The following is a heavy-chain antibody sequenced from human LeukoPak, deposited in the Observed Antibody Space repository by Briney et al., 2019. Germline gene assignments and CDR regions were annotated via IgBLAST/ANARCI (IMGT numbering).Heavy chain of an antibody. CDR3: ARLEQRIRATHDY. CDR1: GGSFCGYY. J-gene: IGHJ4*02. CDR2: INHSGST. D-gene: IGHD2-15*01. Sequence: PSETLSLTCAVYGGSFCGYYWSWIRQPPGKGLEWIGEINHSGSTNYNPSLKSRVTISVDTSKNQFSLKLSSVTAADTAVYYCARLEQRIRATHDYWGQGTLVTVSS. V-gene: IGHV4-34*01.